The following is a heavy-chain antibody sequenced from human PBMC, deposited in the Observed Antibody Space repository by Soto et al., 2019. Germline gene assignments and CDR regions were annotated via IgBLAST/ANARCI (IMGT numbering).Heavy chain of an antibody. D-gene: IGHD2-15*01. J-gene: IGHJ6*02. Sequence: SVKVSLKASGSTFSSYAIRLVRQAPGQGLECVGGIIPIFGTANYAQKFQGRVTITADKSTSTAYMELSSLRSEDTAVYYCARDLGYCSGGSCYDPSYYYYGMEVWGQGTTVTV. CDR2: IIPIFGTA. CDR3: ARDLGYCSGGSCYDPSYYYYGMEV. CDR1: GSTFSSYA. V-gene: IGHV1-69*06.